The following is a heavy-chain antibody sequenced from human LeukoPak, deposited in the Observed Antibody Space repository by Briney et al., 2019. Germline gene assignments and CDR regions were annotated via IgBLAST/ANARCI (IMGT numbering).Heavy chain of an antibody. D-gene: IGHD3-22*01. V-gene: IGHV3-23*01. CDR1: GFTFSNAY. Sequence: PGGSLRLSCAASGFTFSNAYMNWVRQAPGKGLEWVSAISGSGGSTYYADSVKGQFTISRDNSKNTLYVQMNSLRAEDTAVYYCAKDGGSGYYYFDYWGQGTLVTVSS. J-gene: IGHJ4*02. CDR3: AKDGGSGYYYFDY. CDR2: ISGSGGST.